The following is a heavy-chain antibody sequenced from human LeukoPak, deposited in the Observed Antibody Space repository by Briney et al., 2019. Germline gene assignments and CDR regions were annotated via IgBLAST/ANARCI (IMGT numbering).Heavy chain of an antibody. V-gene: IGHV1-69*04. CDR1: GGTFSSYA. J-gene: IGHJ4*02. Sequence: SVKVSCKASGGTFSSYAISWVRQAPGQGLEWMGRIIPILGIANYAQKFQGRVTITADKSTSTAYMELSSLRAEDTAVYYCAKAQLWYPPPFDYWGQGTLVTVSS. CDR3: AKAQLWYPPPFDY. CDR2: IIPILGIA. D-gene: IGHD5-18*01.